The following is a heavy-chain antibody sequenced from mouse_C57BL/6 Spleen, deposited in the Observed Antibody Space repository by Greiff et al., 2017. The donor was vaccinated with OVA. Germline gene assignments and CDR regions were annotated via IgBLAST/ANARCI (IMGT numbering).Heavy chain of an antibody. V-gene: IGHV5-17*01. Sequence: EVKLVESGGGLVKPGGSLKLSCAASGFTFSDYGMHWVRQAPEKGLEWVAYISSGSSTIYYADTVKGRFTISRDNAKNTLFLQMTSLRSEDTAMYYCARCLGRGAMDYWGQGTSVTVSS. CDR2: ISSGSSTI. CDR3: ARCLGRGAMDY. J-gene: IGHJ4*01. CDR1: GFTFSDYG. D-gene: IGHD4-1*01.